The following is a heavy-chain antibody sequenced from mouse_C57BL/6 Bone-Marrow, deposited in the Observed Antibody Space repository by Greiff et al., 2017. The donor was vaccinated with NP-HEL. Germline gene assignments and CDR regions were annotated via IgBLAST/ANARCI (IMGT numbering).Heavy chain of an antibody. D-gene: IGHD1-1*01. CDR3: ARVVAPYYYAMDY. J-gene: IGHJ4*01. CDR2: IYPRSGNT. V-gene: IGHV1-81*01. CDR1: GYTFTSYG. Sequence: QVHVKQSGAELARPGASVKLSCKASGYTFTSYGISWVKQRTGQGLEWIGEIYPRSGNTYYNEKFKGKATLTADKSSSTAYMELRSLTSEDSAVYFCARVVAPYYYAMDYWGQGTSVTVSS.